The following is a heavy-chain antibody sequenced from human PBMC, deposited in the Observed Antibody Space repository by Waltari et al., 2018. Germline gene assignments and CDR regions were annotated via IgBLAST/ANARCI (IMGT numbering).Heavy chain of an antibody. V-gene: IGHV4-31*03. Sequence: QVQLQESGPGLVKPSQTLSLTCTVSGGSISSGGYYWSWIRQHPGKGLEWIGYIYYRGSTYYNPSLKSRVTISVDTSKNQFSLKLSSVTAADTAVYYCARDINGYDSGAFDIWGQGTMVTVSS. J-gene: IGHJ3*02. CDR3: ARDINGYDSGAFDI. CDR1: GGSISSGGYY. D-gene: IGHD5-12*01. CDR2: IYYRGST.